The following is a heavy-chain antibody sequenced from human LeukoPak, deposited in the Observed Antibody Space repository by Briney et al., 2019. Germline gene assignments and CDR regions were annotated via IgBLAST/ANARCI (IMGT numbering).Heavy chain of an antibody. J-gene: IGHJ4*02. D-gene: IGHD3-9*01. CDR1: GYAFTSYY. V-gene: IGHV1-46*01. CDR3: GAVRAHRYDFLTGYLDY. CDR2: INPSGGST. Sequence: ASVKLSFNASGYAFTSYYMHWMRQAPAQGLEWVGIINPSGGSTSYAQKFQGRVTMTRDTSTGTVYIELSSLRSEDAAVEYCGAVRAHRYDFLTGYLDYWGQGTLVTVSS.